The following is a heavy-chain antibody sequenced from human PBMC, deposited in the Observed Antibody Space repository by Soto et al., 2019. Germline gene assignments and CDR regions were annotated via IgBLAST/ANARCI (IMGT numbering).Heavy chain of an antibody. V-gene: IGHV1-2*02. CDR1: GYTFTGYY. J-gene: IGHJ6*02. D-gene: IGHD3-22*01. Sequence: GASVKVSCTASGYTFTGYYMHWVRQAPGQGLEWMGWINPNSGGTNYAQKFKGRVTMTRDTSVSTAYMELSRLRSYDTAVYYCAREVTMIVVVLGPYGMDVWGQGTTVTVSS. CDR2: INPNSGGT. CDR3: AREVTMIVVVLGPYGMDV.